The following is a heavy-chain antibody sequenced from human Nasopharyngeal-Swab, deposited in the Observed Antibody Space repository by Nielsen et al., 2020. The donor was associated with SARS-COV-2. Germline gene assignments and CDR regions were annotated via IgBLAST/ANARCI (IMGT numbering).Heavy chain of an antibody. CDR2: IYYSGST. Sequence: RESAAQGLEWIGYIYYSGSTNYNPSLKSRVNISVDRSKTQFYLKLNSVTAADTAVYFCARDPGTLYYYYYMDVWGKGTTVTVSS. V-gene: IGHV4-59*01. J-gene: IGHJ6*03. CDR3: ARDPGTLYYYYYMDV.